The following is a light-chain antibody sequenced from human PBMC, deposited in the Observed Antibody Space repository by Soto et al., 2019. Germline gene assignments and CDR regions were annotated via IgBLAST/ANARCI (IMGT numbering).Light chain of an antibody. CDR2: DNN. V-gene: IGLV1-51*01. CDR1: SSNIGNNY. CDR3: GTWDSSLSAPL. Sequence: QSVLTQPPSVSAAPGQTVTISCSGSSSNIGNNYVSWYQQLPGTAPKLFIYDNNKRPSGIPDRFSGSKSGTSATLGITGLQTGDEADYYCGTWDSSLSAPLFGGGTKVTVL. J-gene: IGLJ2*01.